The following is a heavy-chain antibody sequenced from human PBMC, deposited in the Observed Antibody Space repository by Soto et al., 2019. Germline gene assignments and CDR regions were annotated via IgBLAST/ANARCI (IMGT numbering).Heavy chain of an antibody. CDR1: GFTFSSYG. CDR3: AKTGADSSSSLDY. Sequence: GGSLRLSCAASGFTFSSYGMHWVRQAPGKGLEWVAVISYDGSNKYYADSVKGRFTISRDNSKNTLYLQMNSLRAEDTAVYYCAKTGADSSSSLDYWGQGTLVTVSS. J-gene: IGHJ4*02. V-gene: IGHV3-30*18. CDR2: ISYDGSNK. D-gene: IGHD6-6*01.